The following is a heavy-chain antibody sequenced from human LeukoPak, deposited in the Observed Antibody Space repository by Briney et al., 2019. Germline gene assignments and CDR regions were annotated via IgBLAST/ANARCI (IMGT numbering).Heavy chain of an antibody. V-gene: IGHV4-59*08. CDR3: ASQMGY. D-gene: IGHD5-24*01. CDR2: IYYSGST. CDR1: GGSISSYY. J-gene: IGHJ4*02. Sequence: SETLSLTCTVSGGSISSYYWSWIRQPPGKGLEWIGYIYYSGSTYYNPSLKSRVTISVDTSKNQFSLKLSSVTAADTAVYYCASQMGYWGQGTLVTVSS.